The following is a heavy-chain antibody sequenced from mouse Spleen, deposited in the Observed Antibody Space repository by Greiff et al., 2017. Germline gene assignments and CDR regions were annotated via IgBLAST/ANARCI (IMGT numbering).Heavy chain of an antibody. J-gene: IGHJ3*01. CDR3: TEAGKGFAY. Sequence: EVQGVESGGGLVQPGGSMKLSCVASGFTFSNYWMNWVRQSPEKGLEWVAQIRLKSDNYATHYAESVKGRFTISRDDSKSSVYLQMNNLRAEDTGIYYCTEAGKGFAYWGQGTLVTVSA. CDR1: GFTFSNYW. V-gene: IGHV6-3*01. CDR2: IRLKSDNYAT.